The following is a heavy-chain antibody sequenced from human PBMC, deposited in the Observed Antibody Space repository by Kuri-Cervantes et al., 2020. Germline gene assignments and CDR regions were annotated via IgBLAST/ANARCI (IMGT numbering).Heavy chain of an antibody. J-gene: IGHJ5*02. V-gene: IGHV3-21*01. Sequence: GGSLRLSCAASGFTFSDYSMNWVRQAPGKGLEWVSSISSSSNYIYYAGSVKGRFTISRDNAKRSLYLQMNSLRAEDTAVYYCASRFEKKGLDTWGQGTLVTVSS. D-gene: IGHD3-3*01. CDR3: ASRFEKKGLDT. CDR1: GFTFSDYS. CDR2: ISSSSNYI.